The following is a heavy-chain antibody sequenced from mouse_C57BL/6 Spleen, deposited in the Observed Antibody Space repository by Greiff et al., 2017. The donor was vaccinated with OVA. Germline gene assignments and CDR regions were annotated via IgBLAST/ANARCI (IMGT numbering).Heavy chain of an antibody. CDR3: AAHYYGSSWFAY. CDR1: GFSLTSYG. CDR2: IWSGGST. V-gene: IGHV2-4*01. D-gene: IGHD1-1*01. J-gene: IGHJ3*01. Sequence: VMLVESGPGLVQPSQSLSITCTVSGFSLTSYGVHWVRQPPGKGLEWLGVIWSGGSTDYNAAFISRLSISKDNSKSQVFFKMNSLQADDTAIYYCAAHYYGSSWFAYWGQGTLVTVSA.